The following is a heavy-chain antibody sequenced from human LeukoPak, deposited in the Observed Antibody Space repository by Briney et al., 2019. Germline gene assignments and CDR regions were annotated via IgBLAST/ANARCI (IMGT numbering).Heavy chain of an antibody. CDR3: ARRSNPITVAGPIDY. D-gene: IGHD6-19*01. CDR1: GGSISNYY. Sequence: SETLSLTCTVSGGSISNYYWTWIRQPAGKGLEWIGRIYSSGSTNYNPSLRSRVTMSVDTSNNQFSLKLSSVTAADTAVYYCARRSNPITVAGPIDYWGQGTLVTVSS. V-gene: IGHV4-4*07. CDR2: IYSSGST. J-gene: IGHJ4*02.